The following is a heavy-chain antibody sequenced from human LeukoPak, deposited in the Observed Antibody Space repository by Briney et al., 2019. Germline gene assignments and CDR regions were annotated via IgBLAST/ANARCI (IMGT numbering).Heavy chain of an antibody. CDR2: INPNSGGT. J-gene: IGHJ3*02. CDR3: ARDVTMIVVAGGLAFDI. V-gene: IGHV1-2*02. CDR1: GYTLTGYY. Sequence: ASVKVSCKASGYTLTGYYMHWVRQAPGQGLEWMGWINPNSGGTNYAQKFQGRVTMTRDTSISTAYMELSRLRSDDTAVYYCARDVTMIVVAGGLAFDIWGRGTMVTVSS. D-gene: IGHD3-22*01.